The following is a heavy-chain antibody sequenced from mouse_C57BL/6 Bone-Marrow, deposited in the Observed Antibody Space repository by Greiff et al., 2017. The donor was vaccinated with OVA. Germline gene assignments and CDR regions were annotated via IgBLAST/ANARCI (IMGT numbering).Heavy chain of an antibody. CDR1: GFSLTSYG. Sequence: VKLKESGPGLVQPSQSLSITCTVSGFSLTSYGVHWVRQSPGKGLEWLGGIWSGGSTDYNAAFISRLSISKDNSKSQVFFKMNSLQADDTAIYYCARSMIRDWYFDVWGTGTTVTVSS. CDR2: IWSGGST. J-gene: IGHJ1*03. V-gene: IGHV2-2*01. D-gene: IGHD2-3*01. CDR3: ARSMIRDWYFDV.